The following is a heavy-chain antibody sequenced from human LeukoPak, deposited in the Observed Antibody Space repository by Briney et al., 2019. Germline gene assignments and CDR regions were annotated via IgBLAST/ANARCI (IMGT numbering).Heavy chain of an antibody. J-gene: IGHJ4*02. V-gene: IGHV3-23*01. CDR1: GFTFSSYA. CDR3: AKRGYSYGLRKYYFDY. Sequence: PGGSLRLSCAASGFTFSSYAMSWVRQAPGKGLEGVSAISGSGGSTYYADSVKGRFTISRDNSKNTLYLQMHSLRAEDTAVYYCAKRGYSYGLRKYYFDYWGQGTLVTVSS. CDR2: ISGSGGST. D-gene: IGHD5-18*01.